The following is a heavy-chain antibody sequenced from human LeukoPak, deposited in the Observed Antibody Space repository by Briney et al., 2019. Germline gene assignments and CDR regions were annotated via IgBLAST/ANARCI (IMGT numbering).Heavy chain of an antibody. CDR2: IYPGDSDT. CDR1: GYMFNNFW. V-gene: IGHV5-51*01. Sequence: GESLKISCKGIGYMFNNFWIAWVRQMPGKGLEWMGIIYPGDSDTRYSPSFQGQVTISADKSISTAYLQWSSLKASDTAMYYCARLFGQWELSGNWFDPWGQGTLVTVSS. D-gene: IGHD1-26*01. CDR3: ARLFGQWELSGNWFDP. J-gene: IGHJ5*02.